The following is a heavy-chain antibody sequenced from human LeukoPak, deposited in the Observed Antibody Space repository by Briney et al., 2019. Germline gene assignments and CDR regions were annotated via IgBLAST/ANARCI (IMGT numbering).Heavy chain of an antibody. J-gene: IGHJ5*02. CDR3: ARDGAGSSWGVDWFDP. CDR2: ISSSSSYI. Sequence: GGSLRLSCAASGFTFSSYSMNWVRQAPGKGLEWVSSISSSSSYIYYADSVKGRFTISRDNAKNSLYLQMNSLRSDDTAVYYCARDGAGSSWGVDWFDPWGQGTLVTVSS. CDR1: GFTFSSYS. V-gene: IGHV3-21*04. D-gene: IGHD6-6*01.